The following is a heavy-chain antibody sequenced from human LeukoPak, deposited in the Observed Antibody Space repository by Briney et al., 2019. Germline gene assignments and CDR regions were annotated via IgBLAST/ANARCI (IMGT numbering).Heavy chain of an antibody. V-gene: IGHV3-53*05. J-gene: IGHJ4*02. CDR3: VREGNWAY. CDR1: GFTVSDNY. Sequence: GGSLRLSCEVSGFTVSDNYMSWVRQAPGKGLEWVSVLYNSGNSFYAGSVKGRFSTSRDDSKNTLFLRMNSLRTEDTAIYYCVREGNWAYWGLGTLVTVSS. D-gene: IGHD1-1*01. CDR2: LYNSGNS.